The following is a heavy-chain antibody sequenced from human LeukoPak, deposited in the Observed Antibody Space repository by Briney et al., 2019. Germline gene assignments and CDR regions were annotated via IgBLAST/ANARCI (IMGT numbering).Heavy chain of an antibody. CDR3: ASGVVVITTRPFDY. V-gene: IGHV4-39*01. CDR2: IYYSGST. CDR1: GGSISSSSYY. J-gene: IGHJ4*02. D-gene: IGHD3-22*01. Sequence: SGTLSLTCAVSGGSISSSSYYWGWIRQPPGKGLEWIGNIYYSGSTYYNPSLKSRVTISVDTSKNQFSLKLSSVTAADTAVYYCASGVVVITTRPFDYWGQGTLVTVSS.